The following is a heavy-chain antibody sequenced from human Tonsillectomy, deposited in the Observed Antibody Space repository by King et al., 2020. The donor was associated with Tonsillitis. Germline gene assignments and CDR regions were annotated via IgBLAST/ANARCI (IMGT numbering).Heavy chain of an antibody. D-gene: IGHD5-12*01. V-gene: IGHV3-23*04. CDR3: AKASRGSWLRFWWYFDL. J-gene: IGHJ2*01. Sequence: VQLVPSGGGLVQPGGSLRLSCAASGFTFRSYAMSWVRQAPGKGLEWVSAISGSGGSTYYADSVKGRFTISRDNSKNTLYLQMNSLRAEDTAVYYCAKASRGSWLRFWWYFDLWGRGTLVTVSS. CDR2: ISGSGGST. CDR1: GFTFRSYA.